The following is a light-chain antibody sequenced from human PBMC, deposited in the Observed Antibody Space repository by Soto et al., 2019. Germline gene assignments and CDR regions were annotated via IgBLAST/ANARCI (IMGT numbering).Light chain of an antibody. Sequence: DLQLTQSPSFLSASVGDRDTITCRASQGISTFLAWYQQRPGKAPKLLIYAASTLQSGVPSRFSGSGSGTEFTLTISSLQPEDFATYYCQQVISYPPGFGPGTKVDIK. CDR1: QGISTF. CDR3: QQVISYPPG. CDR2: AAS. V-gene: IGKV1-9*01. J-gene: IGKJ3*01.